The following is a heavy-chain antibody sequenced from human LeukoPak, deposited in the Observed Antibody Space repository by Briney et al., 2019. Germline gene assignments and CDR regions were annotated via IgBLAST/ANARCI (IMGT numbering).Heavy chain of an antibody. CDR1: GGSISSGGYS. Sequence: SQTLSLTCAVSGGSISSGGYSWSWIRQPPGKGLEWIGYIYHSVSTYYNQSLKSRVTISVDRSKNQFSLKLSSVTAADTAVYYCARDRRYYYGSGSYYMRYFDYWGQGTLVTVSS. D-gene: IGHD3-10*01. V-gene: IGHV4-30-2*01. CDR2: IYHSVST. J-gene: IGHJ4*02. CDR3: ARDRRYYYGSGSYYMRYFDY.